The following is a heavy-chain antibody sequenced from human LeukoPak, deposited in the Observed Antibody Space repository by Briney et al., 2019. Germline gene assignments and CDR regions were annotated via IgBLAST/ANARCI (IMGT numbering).Heavy chain of an antibody. CDR3: ARYFDNTGYSWRRFDY. CDR1: GFTFSNFW. V-gene: IGHV3-7*01. J-gene: IGHJ4*02. CDR2: IRQDGGDK. D-gene: IGHD3-22*01. Sequence: GGSLRLSWPALGFTFSNFWMTWVRQAPGKGPKWLATIRQDGGDKWYVDSVKGRFTISRDNAKNSLYPQMNSLRAEDTAVYYCARYFDNTGYSWRRFDYWGQGALVTVSS.